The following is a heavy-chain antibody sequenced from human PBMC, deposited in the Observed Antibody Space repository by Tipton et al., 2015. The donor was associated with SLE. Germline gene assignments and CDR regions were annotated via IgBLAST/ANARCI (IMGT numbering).Heavy chain of an antibody. CDR1: GFTFSSYS. CDR2: ISSSSSYI. D-gene: IGHD2-15*01. Sequence: SLRLSCAASGFTFSSYSMNWVRQAPGKGLEWVSSISSSSSYIYYGDSVKGRFTISRDNAKNSLYLQMNSLRAEDTAVYYCAKDMGGGYCSGGSCYSVWDYWGQGTLVTVSS. V-gene: IGHV3-21*01. CDR3: AKDMGGGYCSGGSCYSVWDY. J-gene: IGHJ4*02.